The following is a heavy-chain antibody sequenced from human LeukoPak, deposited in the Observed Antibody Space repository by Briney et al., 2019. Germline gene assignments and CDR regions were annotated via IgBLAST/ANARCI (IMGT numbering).Heavy chain of an antibody. J-gene: IGHJ3*02. CDR3: ASSKRGTGSAFDI. Sequence: GESLKISCQGSGYSFTSYWIGWVRQMPGKGLEWMGIIYPGDSDTRYSPSFQGQVTISADKSISTAYLQWSSLKASDTAMYYCASSKRGTGSAFDIWGQGTMVTVSS. D-gene: IGHD1-26*01. CDR2: IYPGDSDT. CDR1: GYSFTSYW. V-gene: IGHV5-51*01.